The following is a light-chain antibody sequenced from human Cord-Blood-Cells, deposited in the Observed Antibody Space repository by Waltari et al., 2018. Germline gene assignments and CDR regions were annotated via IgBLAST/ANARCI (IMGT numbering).Light chain of an antibody. V-gene: IGLV1-44*01. Sequence: QSVLTQPPSASGTPGQRVTISCSGSSSNIGSNTVNWYQQLPGTAPKILIYSNNQRPSGVADRFSGSTSGTSASLAISGLQSEDEADYYCAAWDDSLNGPVFGGGTKLTVL. J-gene: IGLJ3*02. CDR1: SSNIGSNT. CDR3: AAWDDSLNGPV. CDR2: SNN.